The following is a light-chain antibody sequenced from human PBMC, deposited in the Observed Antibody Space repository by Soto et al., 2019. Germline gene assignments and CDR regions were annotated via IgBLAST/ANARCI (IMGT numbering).Light chain of an antibody. J-gene: IGKJ1*01. V-gene: IGKV3-11*01. Sequence: EIVLTQSPATLSLSPGERATLSCRASQSVSSYLAWYQQKPGQAPRLLIYDSSNRAAGIPARFSGSGSGTDFTLTIRSLGPEDFAVDSCQKRCNGPRTFGQGTKLEIK. CDR1: QSVSSY. CDR3: QKRCNGPRT. CDR2: DSS.